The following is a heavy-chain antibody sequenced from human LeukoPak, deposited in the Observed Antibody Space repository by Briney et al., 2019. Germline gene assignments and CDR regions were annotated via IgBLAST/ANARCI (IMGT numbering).Heavy chain of an antibody. J-gene: IGHJ3*02. CDR3: ARDLVGATAIDI. Sequence: SETLSLTCTVSGGSISGYYWTWIRQPPGKGPEWIGYIYYSGSTNYHPSLKSRVTISIDTSKNQFSLKLTSVTAADTAVYYCARDLVGATAIDIWGQGTMVTVSS. CDR1: GGSISGYY. V-gene: IGHV4-59*01. D-gene: IGHD1-26*01. CDR2: IYYSGST.